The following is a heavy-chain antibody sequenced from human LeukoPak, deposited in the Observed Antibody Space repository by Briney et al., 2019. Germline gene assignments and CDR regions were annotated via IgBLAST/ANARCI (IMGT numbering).Heavy chain of an antibody. D-gene: IGHD2-2*02. CDR1: GFTFGSYG. J-gene: IGHJ4*02. CDR3: AKPYCSSTSCYIPNYLDY. V-gene: IGHV3-30*18. Sequence: GGSLRLSCAASGFTFGSYGMHWVRQAPGKGLEWVAVISYDGSNKYYADSVKGRFTISRDNSKNTLYLQMNSLRAEDTAVYYCAKPYCSSTSCYIPNYLDYWGQGTLVTVSS. CDR2: ISYDGSNK.